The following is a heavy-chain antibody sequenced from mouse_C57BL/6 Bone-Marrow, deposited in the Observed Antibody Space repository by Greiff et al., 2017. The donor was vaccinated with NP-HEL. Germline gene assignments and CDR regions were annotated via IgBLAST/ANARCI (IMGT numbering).Heavy chain of an antibody. CDR1: GFTFSSYG. CDR3: ARTAQATSYAMDY. V-gene: IGHV5-6*02. Sequence: EVKLVESGGDLVKPGGSLKLSCAASGFTFSSYGMSWVRQTPDKRLEWVATISSGGSYTYYPDSVKGRFTLSRDNAKNTLYLQMSSLKSEDTAMYYCARTAQATSYAMDYWGQGTSVTVSS. CDR2: ISSGGSYT. D-gene: IGHD3-2*02. J-gene: IGHJ4*01.